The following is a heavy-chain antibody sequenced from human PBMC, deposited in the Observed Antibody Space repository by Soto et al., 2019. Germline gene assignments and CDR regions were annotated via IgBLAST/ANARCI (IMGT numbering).Heavy chain of an antibody. V-gene: IGHV3-11*01. CDR3: ATVSGRFDY. Sequence: GGSLRLSCAASGFTFSDYYMTWIRQAPGKGLEWVSYITSSGSRIYYADSVKGRFTMSRDNAKNSLYLQMNSLRAEDTAVYYCATVSGRFDYWGQGTLVTVSS. D-gene: IGHD1-26*01. CDR1: GFTFSDYY. CDR2: ITSSGSRI. J-gene: IGHJ4*02.